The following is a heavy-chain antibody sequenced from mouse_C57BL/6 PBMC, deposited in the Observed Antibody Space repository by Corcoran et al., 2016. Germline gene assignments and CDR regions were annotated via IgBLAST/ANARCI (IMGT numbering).Heavy chain of an antibody. D-gene: IGHD1-1*01. V-gene: IGHV1-55*01. CDR1: GYTFTSYW. CDR2: IYPGSGST. J-gene: IGHJ3*01. Sequence: QVQLQQPGAELVKPGASVKMSCKASGYTFTSYWITWVKQRPGQGLEWIGDIYPGSGSTNYNEKFKSKATLTVDTSSSTAYMQLSSLTSEDSAVYYCARRGYYYGSSGFAYWGQGTLVTVSA. CDR3: ARRGYYYGSSGFAY.